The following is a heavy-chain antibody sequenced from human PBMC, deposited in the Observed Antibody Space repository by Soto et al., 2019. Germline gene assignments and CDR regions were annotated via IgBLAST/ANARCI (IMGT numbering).Heavy chain of an antibody. CDR3: ARLGLDYYDSSGYYEGAFDI. CDR2: IYYSGST. Sequence: SETLSLTCTVSGGSISSGDYYWSWIRQPPGKGLEWIGYIYYSGSTNYNPSLKSRVTISVDTSKNQFSLKLSSVTAEDTAVYYCARLGLDYYDSSGYYEGAFDIWGQGTMVT. CDR1: GGSISSGDYY. J-gene: IGHJ3*02. D-gene: IGHD3-22*01. V-gene: IGHV4-61*08.